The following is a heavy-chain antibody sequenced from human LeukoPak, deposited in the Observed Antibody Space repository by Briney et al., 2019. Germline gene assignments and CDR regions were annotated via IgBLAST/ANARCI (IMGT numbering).Heavy chain of an antibody. J-gene: IGHJ3*02. D-gene: IGHD3-22*01. Sequence: SVKVSRKASGGTFSSYAISWVRQAPGQGLEWMGGIIPIFGTANYAQKFQGRVTITADESTSTAYMELSSLRSEDTAVYYCARDLRIGYYDSSVIGAFDIWGQGTMVTVSS. V-gene: IGHV1-69*13. CDR2: IIPIFGTA. CDR1: GGTFSSYA. CDR3: ARDLRIGYYDSSVIGAFDI.